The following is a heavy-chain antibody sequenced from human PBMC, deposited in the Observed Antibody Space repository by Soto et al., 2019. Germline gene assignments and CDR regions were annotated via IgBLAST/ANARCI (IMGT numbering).Heavy chain of an antibody. Sequence: EVQLVESGGGLVQPGRSLRLSCTTSGFTFGDYAMSWFRQAPGKGLGWVGVIRSKAYGRTTEYAASVKGRFTFSRDDTNSIAYLKMNSLKAEDTAVYYCTRGREWELLLSHYWGQVTLVTVSS. D-gene: IGHD1-26*01. CDR2: IRSKAYGRTT. CDR1: GFTFGDYA. V-gene: IGHV3-49*03. J-gene: IGHJ4*02. CDR3: TRGREWELLLSHY.